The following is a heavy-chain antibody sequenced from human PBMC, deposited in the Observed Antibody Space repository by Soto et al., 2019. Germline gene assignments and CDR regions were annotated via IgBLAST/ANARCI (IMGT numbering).Heavy chain of an antibody. J-gene: IGHJ4*02. CDR1: GYTFTSYA. D-gene: IGHD6-19*01. Sequence: QVQLVQSGAEEKKPGASVKVSCKASGYTFTSYAMHWVRQAPGQRLEWMGWINAGNGNTKYSQKFQGRVTITRDTSASTVYMELSSLRSDVTAVYYCARVSGWYFLDYWGQGTLVTVSS. V-gene: IGHV1-3*05. CDR3: ARVSGWYFLDY. CDR2: INAGNGNT.